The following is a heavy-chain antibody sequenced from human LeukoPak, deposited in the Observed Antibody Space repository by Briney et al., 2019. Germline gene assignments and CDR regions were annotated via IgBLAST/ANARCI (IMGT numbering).Heavy chain of an antibody. D-gene: IGHD3-10*01. Sequence: GASVKVSCKASGYTFTSYYMHWVRQAPGQGLEWMGIINPSGGSTSYAQKFQGRVTITADESTSTAYMELSSLRSEDTAVYYCARNPGGGPNWFDPWGQGTLVTVSS. CDR2: INPSGGST. J-gene: IGHJ5*02. CDR3: ARNPGGGPNWFDP. CDR1: GYTFTSYY. V-gene: IGHV1-46*01.